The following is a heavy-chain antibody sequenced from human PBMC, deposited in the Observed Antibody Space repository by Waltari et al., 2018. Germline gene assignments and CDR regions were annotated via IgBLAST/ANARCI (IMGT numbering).Heavy chain of an antibody. J-gene: IGHJ6*02. CDR3: ASVVPAAMYYYYGMDV. Sequence: QLQLQESGPGLVKPSETLSLTCTVSGGSISSSSYYWGWIRQPPGKGLEWIGSIYYSGSTYYNPSLQSRVTISVDTSKNQFSLKLSSVTAADTAVYYCASVVPAAMYYYYGMDVWGQGTTVTVSS. CDR2: IYYSGST. D-gene: IGHD2-2*01. CDR1: GGSISSSSYY. V-gene: IGHV4-39*01.